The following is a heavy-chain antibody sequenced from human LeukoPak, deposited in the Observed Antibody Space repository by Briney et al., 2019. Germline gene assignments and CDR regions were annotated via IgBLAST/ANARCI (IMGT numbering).Heavy chain of an antibody. J-gene: IGHJ4*02. D-gene: IGHD2-2*01. Sequence: ASVKVSCKASGYTFTGYYMHWVRQAPGQGLEWMGWINPNSGGTNYAQQLQGRVTMTRDTSISTAFMELSRLRSDDTAVYYCARGRGSTSSNFDYWGQGTLVTVSS. V-gene: IGHV1-2*02. CDR1: GYTFTGYY. CDR3: ARGRGSTSSNFDY. CDR2: INPNSGGT.